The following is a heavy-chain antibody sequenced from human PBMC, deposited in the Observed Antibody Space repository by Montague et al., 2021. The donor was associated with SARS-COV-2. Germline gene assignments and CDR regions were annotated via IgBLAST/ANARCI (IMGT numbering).Heavy chain of an antibody. J-gene: IGHJ4*02. CDR3: ASPVGYCTGVSCYYVY. Sequence: SETLSLTCSVSGGSISTYYWSWIRQPPGKGLEWIGYIYYSGSTNYNPSLKSRVTISIDTSKNQFSLELSSATAAGMAVYYCASPVGYCTGVSCYYVYWGQGTPVTVSS. D-gene: IGHD2-15*01. V-gene: IGHV4-59*01. CDR1: GGSISTYY. CDR2: IYYSGST.